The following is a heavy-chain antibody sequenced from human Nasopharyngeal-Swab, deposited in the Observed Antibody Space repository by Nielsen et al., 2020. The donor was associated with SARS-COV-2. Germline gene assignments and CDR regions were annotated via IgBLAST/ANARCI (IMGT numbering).Heavy chain of an antibody. CDR3: ASGGYDFWSGYPSDY. D-gene: IGHD3-3*01. CDR2: ISTTGSSK. CDR1: GFTFSDYC. J-gene: IGHJ4*02. V-gene: IGHV3-11*04. Sequence: GGSLRLSCAASGFTFSDYCMSWIRQAPGKGLEWVSHISTTGSSKYYADSLKGRFTISRDNDKNSLYLQMNSLRADDTAVYYCASGGYDFWSGYPSDYWGRGTPVTVSS.